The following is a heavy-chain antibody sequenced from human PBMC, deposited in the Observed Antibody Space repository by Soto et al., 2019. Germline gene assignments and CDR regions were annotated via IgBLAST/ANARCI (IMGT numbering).Heavy chain of an antibody. J-gene: IGHJ1*01. V-gene: IGHV3-15*07. CDR3: TLTYHEGSESYYCQY. CDR2: IKSKADGGTT. Sequence: EVQLVESGGGLVKPGESLRLSCAASGFSFRNAWMNWVRQAPGRGLEWVGRIKSKADGGTTDYAAPVRDRFIISREXSXSTLYLQMNSLEIEDTAVYYCTLTYHEGSESYYCQYWGQGTLVTVSS. CDR1: GFSFRNAW. D-gene: IGHD3-10*01.